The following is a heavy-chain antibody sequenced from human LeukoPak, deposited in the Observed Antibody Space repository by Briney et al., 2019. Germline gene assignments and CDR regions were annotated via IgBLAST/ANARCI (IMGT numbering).Heavy chain of an antibody. D-gene: IGHD1-26*01. CDR3: ARTWGSYHQGYFDY. CDR2: IYHSGST. J-gene: IGHJ4*02. CDR1: GGSISSGGYY. V-gene: IGHV4-30-2*01. Sequence: TLSLTCTVSGGSISSGGYYWSWIRQPPGKGLEWIGYIYHSGSTYYNPSLKSRVTISVDRSKNQFSLKLSSVTAADTAVYYCARTWGSYHQGYFDYWGQGTLVTVSS.